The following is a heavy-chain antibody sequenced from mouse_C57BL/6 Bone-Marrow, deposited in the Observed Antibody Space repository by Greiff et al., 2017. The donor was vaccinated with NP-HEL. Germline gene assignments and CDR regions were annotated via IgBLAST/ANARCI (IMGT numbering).Heavy chain of an antibody. CDR2: INPNNGGT. J-gene: IGHJ4*01. CDR1: GYTFTDYY. D-gene: IGHD2-4*01. CDR3: AILYDYDVYYAMDY. V-gene: IGHV1-26*01. Sequence: EVQLQQSGPELVKPGASVKISCKASGYTFTDYYMNWVKQSHGKSLEWIGDINPNNGGTSYNQKFKGKATLTVDKSSSTAYMELRSLTSEDSAVYYCAILYDYDVYYAMDYWGQGTSVTVSS.